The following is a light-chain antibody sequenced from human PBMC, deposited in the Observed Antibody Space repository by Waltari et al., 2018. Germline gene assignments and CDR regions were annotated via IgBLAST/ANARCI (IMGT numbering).Light chain of an antibody. CDR2: EVS. Sequence: QSALTQPASVSGSPVQSLTISCTAPTSAVGTYNYVSWYQQHPGKVPKLMLYEVSSRPPGVSDRFSGSKSGNTASLTISGLQAEDEADYYCSSYTSRNTVVFGGGTKLTVL. J-gene: IGLJ2*01. CDR3: SSYTSRNTVV. CDR1: TSAVGTYNY. V-gene: IGLV2-14*01.